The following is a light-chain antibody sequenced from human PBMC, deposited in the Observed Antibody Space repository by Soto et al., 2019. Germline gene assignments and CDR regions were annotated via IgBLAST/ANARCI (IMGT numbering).Light chain of an antibody. CDR3: ATWDDSLNGQV. Sequence: QPVLTQPPSVSGAPRQSVTISCSGSSSNIRNNAVNWYQQFPGKAPKLLIYYDDLLPSGVSARFSGSKSGTSASLAISGLQFEAEAEYYCATWDDSLNGQVFGGGTKLTVL. CDR2: YDD. V-gene: IGLV1-36*01. J-gene: IGLJ3*02. CDR1: SSNIRNNA.